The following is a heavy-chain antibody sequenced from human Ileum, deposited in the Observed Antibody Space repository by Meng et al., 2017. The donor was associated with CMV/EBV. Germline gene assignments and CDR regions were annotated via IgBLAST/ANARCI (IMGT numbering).Heavy chain of an antibody. J-gene: IGHJ6*01. CDR3: ARAWYSSTPIINFAMDV. V-gene: IGHV4-39*07. D-gene: IGHD6-13*01. CDR2: IYYSGST. Sequence: WIRQPPGKGLEWIGSIYYSGSTYYNPSLKSRVTISVDTSKNQFSLKLSSVTAADTAVYYCARAWYSSTPIINFAMDVWGQGTRVTGYS.